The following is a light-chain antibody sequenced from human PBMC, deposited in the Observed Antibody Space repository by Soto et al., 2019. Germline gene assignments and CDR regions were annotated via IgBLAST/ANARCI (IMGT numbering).Light chain of an antibody. CDR2: AAS. V-gene: IGKV1-39*01. Sequence: DIQMTQSPSSLSASVGDRVTITCRASQSISNYLNWYQQKPGKAPKLLIYAASSLQSGVPSRFSGSGSGTDFTLTFSSLQPEDFATYYCQQSYSTLITFGQGTRLEIK. CDR1: QSISNY. J-gene: IGKJ5*01. CDR3: QQSYSTLIT.